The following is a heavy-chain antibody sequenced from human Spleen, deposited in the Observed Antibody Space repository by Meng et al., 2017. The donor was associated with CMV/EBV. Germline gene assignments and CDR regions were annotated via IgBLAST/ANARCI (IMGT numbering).Heavy chain of an antibody. J-gene: IGHJ4*02. CDR1: GYTFTGYY. CDR3: ALLATVNPSHFDY. Sequence: CKTSGYTFTGYYIHWARQAPGQGLEGMGWINPNIGVTNYAEKFQGRVTVTRDTSISTAYMELTRLRSDDTAVYYCALLATVNPSHFDYWGQGTLVTVSS. V-gene: IGHV1-2*02. D-gene: IGHD4-17*01. CDR2: INPNIGVT.